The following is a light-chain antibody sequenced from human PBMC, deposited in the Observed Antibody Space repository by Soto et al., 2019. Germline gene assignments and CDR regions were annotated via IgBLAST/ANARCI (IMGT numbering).Light chain of an antibody. J-gene: IGKJ4*01. Sequence: EVVLTQSPATLSVSPGERATLSCRASQSVSSYLAWYQQKPGQAPRLLIYDASNRATGTPARFSGSGSGTDFTLTISSLEPEDFSVYYGQQGNHWPLTFGGGTKVEIK. CDR1: QSVSSY. CDR2: DAS. V-gene: IGKV3-11*01. CDR3: QQGNHWPLT.